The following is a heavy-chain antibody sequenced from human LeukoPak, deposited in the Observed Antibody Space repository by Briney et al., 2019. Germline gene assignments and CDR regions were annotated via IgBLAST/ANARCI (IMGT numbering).Heavy chain of an antibody. V-gene: IGHV4-59*01. J-gene: IGHJ4*02. CDR2: IYYRGST. CDR1: GDSISSYY. CDR3: ARSLIELVPFDY. D-gene: IGHD6-13*01. Sequence: KNSETLSLTCTVSGDSISSYYSSWIRQPPGKGLEWVGYIYYRGSTNFNPSLKSRVTLSVDTSKNQLSLKLSSVTAADTAVYYCARSLIELVPFDYWGQGTLVTVSS.